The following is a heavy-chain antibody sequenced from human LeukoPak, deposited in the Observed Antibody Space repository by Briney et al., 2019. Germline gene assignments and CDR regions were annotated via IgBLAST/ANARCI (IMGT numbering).Heavy chain of an antibody. J-gene: IGHJ4*02. D-gene: IGHD1-26*01. CDR1: GYSISSGYY. Sequence: PSETLSLTCTVSGYSISSGYYWGWIRPPPGKGLEWIGSIYHSGSTYYNPSLKSRVTISVDTSKNQFSLKLRSVTAADTAVYYCARAEWELLRGEYYFDYWGQGTLVTVSS. CDR3: ARAEWELLRGEYYFDY. V-gene: IGHV4-38-2*02. CDR2: IYHSGST.